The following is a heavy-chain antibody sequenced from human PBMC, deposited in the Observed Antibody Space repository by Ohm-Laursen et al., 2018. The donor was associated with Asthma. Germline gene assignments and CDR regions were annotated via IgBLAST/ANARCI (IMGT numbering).Heavy chain of an antibody. CDR3: ARDVMEWYLPAFDF. CDR1: GFTFSSYG. V-gene: IGHV3-30*03. CDR2: ISYDGSNK. Sequence: SLRLSCTASGFTFSSYGMHWVRQAPGKGLEWVAVISYDGSNKYYADSVKGRFTISRDNSKNTLYLQMNSLRPDDTAVYYCARDVMEWYLPAFDFWGQGTLVTVSS. D-gene: IGHD3-3*01. J-gene: IGHJ4*02.